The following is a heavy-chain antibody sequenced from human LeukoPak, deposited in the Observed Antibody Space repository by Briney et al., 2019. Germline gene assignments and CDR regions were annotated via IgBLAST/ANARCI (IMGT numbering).Heavy chain of an antibody. V-gene: IGHV1-24*01. J-gene: IGHJ4*02. D-gene: IGHD6-6*01. CDR1: GYTLTELS. CDR3: ATDLGVAARVAQYYFDY. Sequence: ASVNVSCKLSGYTLTELSMHWVRQAPGKGLEWMGGFDPEDGETIYAQKFQGRVTMTEDTSTDTAYMELSSLRSEDTAVYYCATDLGVAARVAQYYFDYWGQGTLVTVSS. CDR2: FDPEDGET.